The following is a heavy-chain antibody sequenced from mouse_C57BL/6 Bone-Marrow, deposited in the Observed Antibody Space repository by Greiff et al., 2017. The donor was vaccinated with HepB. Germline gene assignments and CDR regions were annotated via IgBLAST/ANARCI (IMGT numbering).Heavy chain of an antibody. CDR3: AEVYGNYFYYYAMDY. D-gene: IGHD2-1*01. Sequence: EVQLQQSGPVLVKPGASVKMSCKASGYTFTDYYMNWVKQSHGKSLEWIGVINPYNGGTSYNQKFKGKATLTVDKSSSTAYMELNSLTSEDSAVYYCAEVYGNYFYYYAMDYWGQGTSVTVSS. V-gene: IGHV1-19*01. CDR1: GYTFTDYY. J-gene: IGHJ4*01. CDR2: INPYNGGT.